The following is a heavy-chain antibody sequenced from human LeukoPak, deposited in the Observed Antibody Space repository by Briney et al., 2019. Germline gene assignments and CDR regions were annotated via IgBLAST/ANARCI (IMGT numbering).Heavy chain of an antibody. CDR1: GFTLSSYS. Sequence: GGSLRLSCAASGFTLSSYSMNWVRQAPGKGLEWVSSISSSSSYIYYADSVKGRFTISRDNAKNSLYLQMNSLRAEDTAVYYCAINSYDSSGYYPHWGQGTLVTVSS. D-gene: IGHD3-22*01. CDR3: AINSYDSSGYYPH. J-gene: IGHJ4*02. V-gene: IGHV3-21*01. CDR2: ISSSSSYI.